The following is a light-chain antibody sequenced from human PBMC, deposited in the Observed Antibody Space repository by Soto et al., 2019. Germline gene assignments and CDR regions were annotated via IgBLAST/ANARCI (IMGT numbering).Light chain of an antibody. Sequence: QSVLTQPPSASGTPGQRVTISCSGSSSNIGNNDINWYQQLPGTAPKLLIYTNDQRPSGVPDRFSGSKSGTSASLAISGLRSEDEADYYCAAWDDSLNGPVFGGGTQLTVL. CDR3: AAWDDSLNGPV. V-gene: IGLV1-44*01. J-gene: IGLJ3*02. CDR2: TND. CDR1: SSNIGNND.